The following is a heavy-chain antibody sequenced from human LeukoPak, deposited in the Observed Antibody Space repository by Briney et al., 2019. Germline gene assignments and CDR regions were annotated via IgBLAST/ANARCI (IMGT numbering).Heavy chain of an antibody. D-gene: IGHD5-18*01. CDR1: GGSISSSNYY. Sequence: SETLSLTCTVSGGSISSSNYYWGWIRQPPGKGLEWIGSIYYSGSTYYNPSLKSRVTISVDTSKNQFSLKLSSVTAADTAVYYCARHPRGYGNMDVWGQGTTVTVSS. J-gene: IGHJ6*02. CDR3: ARHPRGYGNMDV. CDR2: IYYSGST. V-gene: IGHV4-39*01.